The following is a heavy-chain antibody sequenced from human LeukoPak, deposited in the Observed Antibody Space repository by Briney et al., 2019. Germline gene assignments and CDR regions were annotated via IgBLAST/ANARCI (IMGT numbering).Heavy chain of an antibody. CDR2: IYSGGST. J-gene: IGHJ4*02. CDR1: GFTVSSNY. CDR3: AKHHGSGSWYYFDY. Sequence: VGSLRLSCAASGFTVSSNYMSSVRQTPGKGLWCGSVIYSGGSTYYADSVKGRFTISRDNSKNTLYLQMNSLTAEDTAVYYCAKHHGSGSWYYFDYWGQGTLVTVSS. D-gene: IGHD3-10*01. V-gene: IGHV3-66*04.